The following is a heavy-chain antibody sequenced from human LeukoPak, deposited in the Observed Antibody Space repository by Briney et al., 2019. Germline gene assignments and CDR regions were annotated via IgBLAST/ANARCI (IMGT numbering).Heavy chain of an antibody. Sequence: SETLSLTCGVSGYPINNAYYWVWIRQPPGKGLEWIGSIYYSGSTYYNPSLKSRVTISVDTSKNQFSLKLSSVTAADTAVYYCARQRYYYGSGSAYWGQGTLVTVSS. CDR3: ARQRYYYGSGSAY. J-gene: IGHJ4*02. D-gene: IGHD3-10*01. V-gene: IGHV4-38-2*01. CDR2: IYYSGST. CDR1: GYPINNAYY.